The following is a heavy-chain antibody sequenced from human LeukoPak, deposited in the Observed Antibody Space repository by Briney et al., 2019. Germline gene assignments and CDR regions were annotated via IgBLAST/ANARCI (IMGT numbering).Heavy chain of an antibody. J-gene: IGHJ4*02. V-gene: IGHV4-61*01. Sequence: SETLSLTCTVSGDSVSSGNYYWCWIRQPPGKGLEWIGDIYYSGSTNYNPSLKSRVTISVDTSKNQFSLKLSSVTAADTAVYYCARAPPPEYYDSSGYYYYFDYWGQGTLVTVSS. CDR3: ARAPPPEYYDSSGYYYYFDY. CDR1: GDSVSSGNYY. CDR2: IYYSGST. D-gene: IGHD3-22*01.